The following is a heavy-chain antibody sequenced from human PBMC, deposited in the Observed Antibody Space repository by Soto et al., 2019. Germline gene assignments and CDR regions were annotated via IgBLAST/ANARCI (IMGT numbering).Heavy chain of an antibody. CDR1: GGSISSSSYY. Sequence: SETLSLTCTVSGGSISSSSYYWGWIRQPPGKGLEWIGSIYYSGSTYYNPSLKSRVTISVDTSKNQCSLKLSSVTAADTAVYYCARLVLRRTLSQQQLPLDYWGQGTLVTVSS. D-gene: IGHD6-13*01. J-gene: IGHJ4*02. CDR2: IYYSGST. CDR3: ARLVLRRTLSQQQLPLDY. V-gene: IGHV4-39*01.